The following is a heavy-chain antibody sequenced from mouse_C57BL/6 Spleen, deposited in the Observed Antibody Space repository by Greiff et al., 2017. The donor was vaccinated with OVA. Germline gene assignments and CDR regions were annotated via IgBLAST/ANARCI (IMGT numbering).Heavy chain of an antibody. J-gene: IGHJ4*01. CDR2: IYPGSGST. CDR1: GYNFTSYW. Sequence: VQLQQSGAELVKPGASVKMSCKASGYNFTSYWITWVKQRPGQGLEWIGDIYPGSGSTNYNEKFKSKATLTVDTSSSTAYMQLSSLTSEDSAVYYCARRAYGEAMDYWGQGTSVTVSS. D-gene: IGHD6-5*01. V-gene: IGHV1-55*01. CDR3: ARRAYGEAMDY.